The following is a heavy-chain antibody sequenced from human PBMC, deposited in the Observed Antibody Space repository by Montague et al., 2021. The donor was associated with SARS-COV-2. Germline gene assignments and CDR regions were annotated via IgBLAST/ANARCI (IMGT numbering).Heavy chain of an antibody. Sequence: SETLSLTCTVSNGSINSYYWSWVRQPPGKRLEWIGYIYYRGSTNYNPSLESRVTMSIVTSKNQFSLKLRSVTAADTAVYFCAREGLHNWFDPWGQGTLVIVSS. CDR2: IYYRGST. CDR1: NGSINSYY. CDR3: AREGLHNWFDP. V-gene: IGHV4-59*01. J-gene: IGHJ5*02.